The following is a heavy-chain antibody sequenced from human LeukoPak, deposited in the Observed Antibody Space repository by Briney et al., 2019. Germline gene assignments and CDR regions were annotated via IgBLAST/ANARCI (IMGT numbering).Heavy chain of an antibody. V-gene: IGHV4-4*07. CDR2: IYTSGST. D-gene: IGHD4-11*01. CDR3: AGDRTTVTTVAYYYYMDV. Sequence: SETLSLTCTVSGGSISSYYWSWIRQPAGKGLEWIGRIYTSGSTNYNPSLKSRVTMSVDTSKNQFSLKLSSVTAADTAVYYCAGDRTTVTTVAYYYYMDVWGKGTTVTVSS. J-gene: IGHJ6*03. CDR1: GGSISSYY.